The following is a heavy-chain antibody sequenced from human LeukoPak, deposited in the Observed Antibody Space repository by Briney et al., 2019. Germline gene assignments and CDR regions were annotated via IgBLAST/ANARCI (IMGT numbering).Heavy chain of an antibody. CDR3: ARDLGSLAVAGRGFDY. CDR2: MNPNSGNT. D-gene: IGHD6-19*01. CDR1: GYTFTSYD. Sequence: ASVKVSCKASGYTFTSYDINWVRQATGQGLEWMGWMNPNSGNTSYAQKFQGRVTMTRDMSTSTVYMELSSLRSEDTAVYYCARDLGSLAVAGRGFDYWGQGTLVTVSS. J-gene: IGHJ4*02. V-gene: IGHV1-8*02.